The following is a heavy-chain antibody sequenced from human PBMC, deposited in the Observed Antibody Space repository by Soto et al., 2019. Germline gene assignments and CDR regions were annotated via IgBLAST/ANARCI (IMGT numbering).Heavy chain of an antibody. D-gene: IGHD5-18*01. J-gene: IGHJ4*02. CDR3: ARDLSGYGYDY. CDR2: ISYDGSIK. V-gene: IGHV3-30*04. Sequence: QVQLVESGGGVVQPGRSLKLSCADSGFTFSSNAMHWVRQARGKGLEWVAIISYDGSIKYYADSVKGRFTISRDNSKNTLYLQMNSLRAEDTAVYYCARDLSGYGYDYWGQGTLVTVSS. CDR1: GFTFSSNA.